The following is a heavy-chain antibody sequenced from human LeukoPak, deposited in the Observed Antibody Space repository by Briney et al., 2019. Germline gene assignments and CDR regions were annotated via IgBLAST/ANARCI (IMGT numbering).Heavy chain of an antibody. CDR3: ARGDYDFWSGNWRFDP. J-gene: IGHJ5*02. Sequence: PSETLSLTCTVSGGSISSGGYYWSWIRQHPGNGLEWIGYIYYSGSTYYNPSLKSRVTISEDTSDNQLSLKLSSTTAADTAVYYCARGDYDFWSGNWRFDPWGQGTLVTVSS. CDR2: IYYSGST. CDR1: GGSISSGGYY. D-gene: IGHD3-3*01. V-gene: IGHV4-31*03.